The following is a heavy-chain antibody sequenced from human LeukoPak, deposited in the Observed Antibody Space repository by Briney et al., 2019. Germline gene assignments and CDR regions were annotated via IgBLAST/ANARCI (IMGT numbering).Heavy chain of an antibody. J-gene: IGHJ4*02. CDR3: ARPPNIATAGQD. CDR1: GFTFSSYW. D-gene: IGHD6-13*01. V-gene: IGHV3-7*01. CDR2: IKQDGSEK. Sequence: GGSLRLSCAASGFTFSSYWMSWVRQAPGKGLEWVANIKQDGSEKSYADSVKGRFTISRDNARNSLFLQMNSLRAEDTAVYYCARPPNIATAGQDWGQGTLVTVSS.